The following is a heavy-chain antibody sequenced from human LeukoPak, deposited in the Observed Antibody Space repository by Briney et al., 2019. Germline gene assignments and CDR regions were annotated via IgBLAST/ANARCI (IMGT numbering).Heavy chain of an antibody. J-gene: IGHJ4*02. CDR3: AKGRIVVVAATDY. CDR1: GFTFSSYA. V-gene: IGHV3-23*01. D-gene: IGHD2-15*01. Sequence: GGSLRLSRAASGFTFSSYAMSWVRQAPGKGLEWVSAISGSGGSTYYADSVKGRFTISRDNSKNTLYLQMNSLRAEDTAVYYCAKGRIVVVAATDYWGQGTLVTVSS. CDR2: ISGSGGST.